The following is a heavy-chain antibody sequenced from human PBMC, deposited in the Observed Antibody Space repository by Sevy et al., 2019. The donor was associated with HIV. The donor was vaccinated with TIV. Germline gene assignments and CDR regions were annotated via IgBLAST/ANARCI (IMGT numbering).Heavy chain of an antibody. CDR2: IKEDGSQK. CDR3: ARDPAILSGYPSHYFDY. D-gene: IGHD3-9*01. V-gene: IGHV3-7*01. J-gene: IGHJ4*02. Sequence: GGSLRLSCAASGFSFSKYWMSWVRQAPGKGLEWVANIKEDGSQKNYLESVKGRLNISRDNAKNLLYLQMNNLRADDTAVYYCARDPAILSGYPSHYFDYWGQGTLVTVSS. CDR1: GFSFSKYW.